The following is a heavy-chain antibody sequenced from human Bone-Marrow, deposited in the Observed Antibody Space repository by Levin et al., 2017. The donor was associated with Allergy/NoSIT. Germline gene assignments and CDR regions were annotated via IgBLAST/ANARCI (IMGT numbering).Heavy chain of an antibody. V-gene: IGHV1-8*01. J-gene: IGHJ2*01. CDR3: ARGVTGTYWKTSYWYFDL. CDR2: MNPNSGNT. CDR1: GYTFTSYD. D-gene: IGHD1-7*01. Sequence: GESLKISCKASGYTFTSYDINWVRQATGQGLEWMGWMNPNSGNTGYAQKFQGRVTMTRNTSISTAYMELSSLRSEDTAVYYCARGVTGTYWKTSYWYFDLWGRGTLVTVSS.